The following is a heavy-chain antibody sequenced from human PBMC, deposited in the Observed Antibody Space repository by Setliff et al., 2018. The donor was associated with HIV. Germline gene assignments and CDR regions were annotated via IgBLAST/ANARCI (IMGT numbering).Heavy chain of an antibody. D-gene: IGHD3-16*01. Sequence: PSETLSLTCTVSGASISSGDYYWSWIRQPPGKGLEWIGYIYYSGSTYYKPSLKSRVTISIDTSKSQFSLKLSSVTATDTAVYYCARVTGAYDYVGGSYIHPAFDIWGQGTMVTVSS. J-gene: IGHJ3*02. CDR2: IYYSGST. CDR3: ARVTGAYDYVGGSYIHPAFDI. V-gene: IGHV4-30-4*08. CDR1: GASISSGDYY.